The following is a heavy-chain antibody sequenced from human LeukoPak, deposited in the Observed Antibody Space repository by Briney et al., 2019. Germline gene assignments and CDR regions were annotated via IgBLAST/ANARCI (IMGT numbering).Heavy chain of an antibody. Sequence: SETLSLTCTVSSGSISSYYWSWIRQPPGKGLEWIGYIYYSGSTNYNPSLKSRVTISVDTSKNQFSLKLSSVTAADTAVYYCARDSPPLVSWGQGTLVTVSS. J-gene: IGHJ4*02. CDR3: ARDSPPLVS. CDR1: SGSISSYY. D-gene: IGHD2-21*01. CDR2: IYYSGST. V-gene: IGHV4-59*01.